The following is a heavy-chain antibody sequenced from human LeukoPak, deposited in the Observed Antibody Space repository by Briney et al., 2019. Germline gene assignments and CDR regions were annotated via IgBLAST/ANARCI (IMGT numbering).Heavy chain of an antibody. D-gene: IGHD3-3*01. Sequence: SETLSLTCTVSGGSISSSSYYWGWIRQPPGKGLEWIGSIYYSGSTYYNPSLKSRVTISVDTSKNQFSLKLSSVTAADTAVYYCARRVSADVLRFLEWLFYYFDYWGQGTLVTVSS. CDR2: IYYSGST. CDR1: GGSISSSSYY. CDR3: ARRVSADVLRFLEWLFYYFDY. J-gene: IGHJ4*02. V-gene: IGHV4-39*01.